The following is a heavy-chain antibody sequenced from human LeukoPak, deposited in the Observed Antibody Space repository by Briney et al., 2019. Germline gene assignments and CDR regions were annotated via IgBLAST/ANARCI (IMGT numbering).Heavy chain of an antibody. J-gene: IGHJ4*02. CDR1: GLTFSSYA. CDR3: AKRSDYRTFDS. D-gene: IGHD4-11*01. Sequence: GGSLRLSCAASGLTFSSYAMSWVRQAPGKGLEWVSAISGSGGSTYYADSVKGRFTISRDNSKNTLYLQINSLRAEGTAVYYCAKRSDYRTFDSWGQGTLVTVSS. V-gene: IGHV3-23*01. CDR2: ISGSGGST.